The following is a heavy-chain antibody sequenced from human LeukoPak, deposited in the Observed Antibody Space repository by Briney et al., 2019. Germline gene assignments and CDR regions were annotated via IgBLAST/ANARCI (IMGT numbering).Heavy chain of an antibody. CDR1: GFTFSSYW. CDR3: AREVGAMNWFDP. Sequence: GGSLRLSCAASGFTFSSYWMHWVRQAPGKGLVWVSRINSDGSSTSYADSVKGRFTISRDNAKNTLYLQINSLRAEDTAVYYCAREVGAMNWFDPWGQGTLVTVSS. J-gene: IGHJ5*02. V-gene: IGHV3-74*01. CDR2: INSDGSST. D-gene: IGHD1-26*01.